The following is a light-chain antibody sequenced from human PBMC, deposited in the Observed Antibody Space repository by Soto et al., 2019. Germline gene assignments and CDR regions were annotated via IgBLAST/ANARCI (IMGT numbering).Light chain of an antibody. J-gene: IGKJ4*01. V-gene: IGKV3-20*01. CDR2: GAS. CDR1: QTVSITY. CDR3: QQYANLPLT. Sequence: VLTQSPGTLSLSPGESATLSCRASQTVSITYLTWYQQKPGQAPRLLIFGASKRATGIPDRFSGSGSGTEFTFTISSLQPEDIAAYYCQQYANLPLTFGGGTKVEIK.